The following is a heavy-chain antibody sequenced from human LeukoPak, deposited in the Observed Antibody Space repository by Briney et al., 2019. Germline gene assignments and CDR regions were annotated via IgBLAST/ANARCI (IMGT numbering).Heavy chain of an antibody. D-gene: IGHD3-16*02. J-gene: IGHJ5*02. CDR1: GGSICSSSYF. V-gene: IGHV4-39*01. Sequence: SETLSLTCIVSGGSICSSSYFWGWIRQPPGKGLEWIGSMYYSGSTYYNPSLKSRVTISVDTSKNLFSLKLSSVTATDTAVYYCATTIRGIISWFDPWGQGTLVTVSS. CDR3: ATTIRGIISWFDP. CDR2: MYYSGST.